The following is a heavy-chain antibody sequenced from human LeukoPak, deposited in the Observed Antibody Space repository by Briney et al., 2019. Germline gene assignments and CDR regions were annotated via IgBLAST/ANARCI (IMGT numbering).Heavy chain of an antibody. D-gene: IGHD3-10*01. V-gene: IGHV3-49*03. CDR1: GVTFGDYD. CDR3: ARLNFRDYRGYPSSDP. Sequence: PGGSLRLSCTGSGVTFGDYDVTWLRQAPGKGLQWVGFVRTKTHGRAPETAASVKGRFTLSRDDSAGIAYLQLTSLRTEDTAMYSCARLNFRDYRGYPSSDPCGQGPLVPVSS. J-gene: IGHJ5*02. CDR2: VRTKTHGRAP.